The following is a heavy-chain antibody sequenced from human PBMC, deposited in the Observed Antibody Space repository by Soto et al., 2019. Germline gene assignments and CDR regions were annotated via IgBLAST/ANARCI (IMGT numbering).Heavy chain of an antibody. D-gene: IGHD6-13*01. CDR1: GFTFKSYC. V-gene: IGHV3-7*01. CDR2: IKQDGGEK. Sequence: GGSLRLSCAASGFTFKSYCMSWVRQTPGKGLEWVANIKQDGGEKHYVDPVKGRFTISRDNAKNSLHLQMNSLRVEDTGVYYCARDGPPYSPPCGWFGPWGQGTLVTVSS. J-gene: IGHJ5*02. CDR3: ARDGPPYSPPCGWFGP.